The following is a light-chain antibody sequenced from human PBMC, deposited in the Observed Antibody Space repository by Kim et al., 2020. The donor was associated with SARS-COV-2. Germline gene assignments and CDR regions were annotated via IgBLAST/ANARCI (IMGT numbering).Light chain of an antibody. J-gene: IGKJ1*01. CDR3: QQYSDWT. CDR2: RAS. CDR1: QSVSNN. Sequence: LSVSPGERVTRSCRASQSVSNNLAWYQQKPGQPPRLLIFRASTRATGIPARFSGSGSGTEFTLTISSLQSEDFAVYYCQQYSDWTFGQGTKVDIK. V-gene: IGKV3-15*01.